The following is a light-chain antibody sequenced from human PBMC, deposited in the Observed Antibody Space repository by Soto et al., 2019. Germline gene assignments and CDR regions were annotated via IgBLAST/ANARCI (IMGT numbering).Light chain of an antibody. CDR1: QSLLHSNGYNY. Sequence: DIVMTQSPLSLPVTPGEPASISCRSSQSLLHSNGYNYLDWYLQKPGQSRQLLIYLGSNRASGVPDRFSSSGSGTEFTLKISRVEAHDVGVYYCFQPLHTPLAFGGGTKVEIK. V-gene: IGKV2-28*01. J-gene: IGKJ4*01. CDR3: FQPLHTPLA. CDR2: LGS.